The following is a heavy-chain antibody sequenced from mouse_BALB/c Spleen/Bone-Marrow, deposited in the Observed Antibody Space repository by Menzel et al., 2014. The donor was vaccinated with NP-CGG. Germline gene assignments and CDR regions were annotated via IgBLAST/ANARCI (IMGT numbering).Heavy chain of an antibody. CDR3: ARRDGYDVAWFAY. D-gene: IGHD2-2*01. Sequence: VQLKESGPDLVKPSQSLLLTCTVTGYSLNSGYSWYCNPQFPGNKLEWMRYIHHSGSTNYNPSLKSRISITRDTSKNQFFLQFNSATTEDTATYYCARRDGYDVAWFAYWGQGTLVTVSA. J-gene: IGHJ3*01. CDR2: IHHSGST. CDR1: GYSLNSGYS. V-gene: IGHV3-1*02.